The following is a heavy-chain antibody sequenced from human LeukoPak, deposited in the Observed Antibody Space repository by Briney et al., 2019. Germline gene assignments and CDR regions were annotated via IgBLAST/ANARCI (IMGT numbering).Heavy chain of an antibody. V-gene: IGHV7-4-1*02. CDR1: GYTFTSYA. CDR2: INTNTGNP. Sequence: ASVKVSCKASGYTFTSYAMNWVRQAPGQGLEWMGWINTNTGNPTYAQGFTGRFVFSLDTSVSTAYLQISSLKAEDTAVYYCARGPDSSGYYPRMDFQHWGQGTLVTVSS. CDR3: ARGPDSSGYYPRMDFQH. J-gene: IGHJ1*01. D-gene: IGHD3-22*01.